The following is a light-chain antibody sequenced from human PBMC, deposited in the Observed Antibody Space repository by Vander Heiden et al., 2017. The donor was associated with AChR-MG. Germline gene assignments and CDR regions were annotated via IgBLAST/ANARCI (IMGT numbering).Light chain of an antibody. J-gene: IGKJ4*01. CDR2: AAS. V-gene: IGKV1-NL1*01. CDR1: EGISNS. Sequence: DIQMTQCPSSLSASVGDRVTITCRASEGISNSLAWYQQKPGKAPKLLLYAASRVESGVPSRFSGSGSGTDYTLTISSRQPEDFATYYCQHVDSTPLTFGGGTKVEIK. CDR3: QHVDSTPLT.